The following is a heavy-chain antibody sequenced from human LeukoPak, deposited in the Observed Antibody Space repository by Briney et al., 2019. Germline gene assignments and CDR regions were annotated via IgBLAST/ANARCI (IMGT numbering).Heavy chain of an antibody. CDR2: ISGSGGST. CDR3: AKDHTVSITYYFDY. J-gene: IGHJ4*02. D-gene: IGHD1-20*01. Sequence: GGSLRLYCAASGFTFSYYAMSWVRQAPGKGLEWVSAISGSGGSTYCADSVKGRFTISRDNSKNTLYLQMNSLRAEDTAVYYCAKDHTVSITYYFDYWGRGTLVTVSS. V-gene: IGHV3-23*01. CDR1: GFTFSYYA.